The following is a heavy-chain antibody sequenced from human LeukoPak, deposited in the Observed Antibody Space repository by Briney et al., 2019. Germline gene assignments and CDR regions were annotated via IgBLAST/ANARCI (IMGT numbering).Heavy chain of an antibody. V-gene: IGHV4-4*02. D-gene: IGHD1-26*01. CDR1: GGSISSGDW. CDR3: TRESGAFSPFGF. CDR2: IYHSGTT. J-gene: IGHJ4*02. Sequence: PSGTLSLTCGVSGGSISSGDWRNWVRQPPGKGLEWIGEIYHSGTTNYNPSLKSRVNMSIDKSKNQLSLELTSVTAADTAIYYCTRESGAFSPFGFWGQGTLVTVSS.